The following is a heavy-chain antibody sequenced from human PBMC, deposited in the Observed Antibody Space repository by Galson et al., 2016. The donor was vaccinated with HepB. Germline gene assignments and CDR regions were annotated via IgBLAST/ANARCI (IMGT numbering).Heavy chain of an antibody. CDR1: GVSISSSDW. V-gene: IGHV4-4*02. J-gene: IGHJ4*02. CDR3: ARQYWGGPSDY. CDR2: IFHSGRV. Sequence: ETLSLTCAVSGVSISSSDWWSWVRQPPGQGLEWIGQIFHSGRVTYTPSLASRVTISIDTSNNHFSLRLTSVTAADTALYYCARQYWGGPSDYWGQGALVIVSS. D-gene: IGHD2/OR15-2a*01.